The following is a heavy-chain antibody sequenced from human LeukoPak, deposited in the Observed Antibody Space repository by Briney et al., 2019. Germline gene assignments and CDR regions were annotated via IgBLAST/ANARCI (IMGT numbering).Heavy chain of an antibody. J-gene: IGHJ4*02. V-gene: IGHV4-30-4*01. CDR3: ARSRDYGGNRNYFDY. Sequence: SETLSLTCTVSGGSISSGDYYWSWIRQPPGKGLEWIGYIYYSGSTYYNPSLKSRVTISVDTSKNQFSLKLSSVTAADTAVYYCARSRDYGGNRNYFDYWGQGTLVTVSS. CDR2: IYYSGST. D-gene: IGHD4-23*01. CDR1: GGSISSGDYY.